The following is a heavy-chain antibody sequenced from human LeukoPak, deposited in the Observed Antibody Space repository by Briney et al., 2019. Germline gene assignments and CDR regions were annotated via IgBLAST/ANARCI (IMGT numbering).Heavy chain of an antibody. D-gene: IGHD2-21*02. CDR1: GFTFDDYA. CDR3: ATDFLQYCGGDCYPA. Sequence: GGSLRLSCAASGFTFDDYAMHWVRQAPGKGLEWVSGISWNSGSIGYADSVKGRFTISRDNAKNSLYLQMNSLRAEDTALYYCATDFLQYCGGDCYPAWGQGTLVTVSS. CDR2: ISWNSGSI. V-gene: IGHV3-9*01. J-gene: IGHJ5*02.